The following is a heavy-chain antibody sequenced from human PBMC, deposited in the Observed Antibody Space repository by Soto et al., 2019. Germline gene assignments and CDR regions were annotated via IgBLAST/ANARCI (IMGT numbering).Heavy chain of an antibody. CDR3: ARGGPVSVSPAWQLLGYFDY. J-gene: IGHJ4*02. CDR2: ISYTGAT. CDR1: GGSISRGAYF. Sequence: QVHLQESGPGQVRPSQTLSLSCSVSGGSISRGAYFWTWIRQFPGKGLEWIAYISYTGATYYNPSLKSRVTILAYTSTNQFSLKLNSVTSADTAVYYCARGGPVSVSPAWQLLGYFDYWGQGTLVTVSS. V-gene: IGHV4-31*03. D-gene: IGHD2-15*01.